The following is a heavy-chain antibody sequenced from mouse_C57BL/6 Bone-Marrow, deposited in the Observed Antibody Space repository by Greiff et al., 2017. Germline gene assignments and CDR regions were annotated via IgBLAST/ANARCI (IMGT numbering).Heavy chain of an antibody. CDR1: GYSFTDYN. J-gene: IGHJ4*01. Sequence: VQLQQSGPELVKPGASGKISCTASGYSFTDYNLNWVKQSNGKSLEWIGVINPNYGTTSYNQKFKGKATLTVDQSSSTAYMQLNSLTSEDSAVYYCARVYDYDYAIDYWGQGTSGTGSS. V-gene: IGHV1-39*01. CDR3: ARVYDYDYAIDY. CDR2: INPNYGTT. D-gene: IGHD2-4*01.